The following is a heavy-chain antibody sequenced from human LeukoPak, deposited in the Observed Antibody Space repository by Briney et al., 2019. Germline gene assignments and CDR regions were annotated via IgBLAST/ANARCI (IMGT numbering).Heavy chain of an antibody. CDR2: IIPIFGTA. D-gene: IGHD6-19*01. Sequence: ASVKVSCKAPGGTFSSYAISWVRQAPGQGLEWMGGIIPIFGTANYAQKFQGRVTITADESTSTAYMELSSLRSEDTAVYYCARSSSSGWGNYYYYGMDVWGQGTTVTVSS. J-gene: IGHJ6*02. V-gene: IGHV1-69*13. CDR3: ARSSSSGWGNYYYYGMDV. CDR1: GGTFSSYA.